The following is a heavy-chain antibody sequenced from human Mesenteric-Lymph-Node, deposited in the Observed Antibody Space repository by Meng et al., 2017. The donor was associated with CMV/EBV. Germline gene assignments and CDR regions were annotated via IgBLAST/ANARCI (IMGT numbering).Heavy chain of an antibody. J-gene: IGHJ6*02. D-gene: IGHD6-13*01. CDR3: ARYTSSSWAYYYYYGMDV. CDR1: GFIFSSYE. CDR2: ISSSGSTI. Sequence: GESLKISCAASGFIFSSYEMNWVRQAPGKGLEWVSYISSSGSTIYYADSVKGRFTISRDNAKNSLYLQMNSLRAEDTAVYYCARYTSSSWAYYYYYGMDVWGQGTTVTVSS. V-gene: IGHV3-48*03.